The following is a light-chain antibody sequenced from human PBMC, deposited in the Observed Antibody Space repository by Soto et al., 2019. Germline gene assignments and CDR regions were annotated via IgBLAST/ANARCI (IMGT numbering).Light chain of an antibody. J-gene: IGLJ2*01. CDR3: ASSTGSVPLV. CDR1: SSDVGGYNY. V-gene: IGLV2-14*01. CDR2: DVS. Sequence: QSALTQPASVSGSPGQSITISCTGTSSDVGGYNYVSWYQQHPGKAPKLVIYDVSNRPSGVSNRFSGSKSGNTASLTISGLQAEDEADYSCASSTGSVPLVFGGGTKLTVL.